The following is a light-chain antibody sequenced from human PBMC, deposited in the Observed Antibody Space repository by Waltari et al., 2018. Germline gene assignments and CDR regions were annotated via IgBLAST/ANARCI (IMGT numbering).Light chain of an antibody. J-gene: IGLJ2*01. CDR2: DVS. Sequence: QSALTQPRSVSGSPGPSVTLSCTGTSSDVRGCNYVSRYQQHPGQAPKLMIYDVSKRPSGVPDRFSGSKSGNTASLTISGLQAEDEADYYCCSYAGSYTFVVFGGGTKLTVL. V-gene: IGLV2-11*01. CDR3: CSYAGSYTFVV. CDR1: SSDVRGCNY.